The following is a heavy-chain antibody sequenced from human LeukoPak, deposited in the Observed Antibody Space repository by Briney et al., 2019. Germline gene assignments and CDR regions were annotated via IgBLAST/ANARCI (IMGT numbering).Heavy chain of an antibody. CDR3: AKSAYYDFWSGYYTRPDYYGMDV. Sequence: GGSLRLSCAASGFTFSSYSMSWVRQAPGKGLEWVSSISSSSSYIYYADSVKGRFTISRDNAKNSLYLQMNSLRAEGTAVYYCAKSAYYDFWSGYYTRPDYYGMDVWGQGTTVTVSS. J-gene: IGHJ6*02. CDR2: ISSSSSYI. D-gene: IGHD3-3*01. V-gene: IGHV3-21*04. CDR1: GFTFSSYS.